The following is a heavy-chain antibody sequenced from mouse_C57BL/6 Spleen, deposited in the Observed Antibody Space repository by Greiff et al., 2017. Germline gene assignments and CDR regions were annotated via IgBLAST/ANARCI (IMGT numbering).Heavy chain of an antibody. Sequence: EVKLMESGGGLVKPGGSLKLSCAASGFTFSDYGMHWVRQAPEKGLEWVAYISSGSSTIYYADTVKGRFTISRDTAKNTLFLQMTGLRSEDTAMYYCARPYGSTPFDYWGQGTTLTVSS. D-gene: IGHD1-1*01. V-gene: IGHV5-17*01. CDR3: ARPYGSTPFDY. CDR1: GFTFSDYG. J-gene: IGHJ2*01. CDR2: ISSGSSTI.